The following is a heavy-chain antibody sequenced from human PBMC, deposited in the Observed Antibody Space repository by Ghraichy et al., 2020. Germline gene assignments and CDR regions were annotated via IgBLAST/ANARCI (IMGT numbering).Heavy chain of an antibody. V-gene: IGHV4-59*12. J-gene: IGHJ4*02. CDR2: IYHSGST. CDR3: ARDGAAGTSGGAV. D-gene: IGHD6-13*01. Sequence: ESLNISCTVSGGSISGYFWSWIRQPPGKGLEWIGYIYHSGSTKYNPSLKSRVTISVDTSKNQFSLKLNSVTAADTAVYYCARDGAAGTSGGAVWGQGTLVTVSS. CDR1: GGSISGYF.